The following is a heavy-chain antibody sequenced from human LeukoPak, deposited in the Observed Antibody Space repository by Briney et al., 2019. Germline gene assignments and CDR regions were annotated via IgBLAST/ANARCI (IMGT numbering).Heavy chain of an antibody. J-gene: IGHJ6*03. Sequence: QPGGSLRLSCAASGFTFDTYAMYWVRQAPGKGLEWVSLISGNGGSTYYADSVKGQFTISRDNSKNSLSLQMNSLRTEDTALYYCVKGVPYGSGSYYNPNYYYYMDVWGKGTTVTVSS. CDR2: ISGNGGST. D-gene: IGHD3-10*01. CDR1: GFTFDTYA. CDR3: VKGVPYGSGSYYNPNYYYYMDV. V-gene: IGHV3-43*02.